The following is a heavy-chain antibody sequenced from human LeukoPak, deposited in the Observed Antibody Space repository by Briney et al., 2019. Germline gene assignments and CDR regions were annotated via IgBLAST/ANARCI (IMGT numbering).Heavy chain of an antibody. Sequence: GASVKVSCKASGGTFSSYAISWVRQAPGQGLEWMGGIIPIFGTANYAQKFQGRVTITTDESTSTAYMELSSLRSEDTAVYYCARDRGHGITMVRGVILRDAFDIWGQGTMVTVSS. CDR1: GGTFSSYA. D-gene: IGHD3-10*01. J-gene: IGHJ3*02. V-gene: IGHV1-69*05. CDR3: ARDRGHGITMVRGVILRDAFDI. CDR2: IIPIFGTA.